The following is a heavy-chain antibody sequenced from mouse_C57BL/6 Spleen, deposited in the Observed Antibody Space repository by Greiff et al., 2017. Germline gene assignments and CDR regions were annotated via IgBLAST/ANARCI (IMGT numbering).Heavy chain of an antibody. CDR3: TRDRNYGNNYYAMDY. J-gene: IGHJ4*01. V-gene: IGHV5-9-1*02. CDR1: GFTFSSYA. D-gene: IGHD2-1*01. CDR2: ISSGGDYI. Sequence: EVMLVESGEGLVKPGGSLKLSCAASGFTFSSYAMSWVRQTPEQRLEWVAYISSGGDYIYYADTVKGRFTISRDNARNTLYLQMSSLKSEDTAMYYCTRDRNYGNNYYAMDYWGQGTSVTVSS.